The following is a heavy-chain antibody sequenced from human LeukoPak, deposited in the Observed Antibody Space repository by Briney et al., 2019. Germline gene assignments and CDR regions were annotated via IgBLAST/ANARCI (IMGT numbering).Heavy chain of an antibody. Sequence: GGSLRLSCAASGFTFSSYAMSWVRQAPGKGLEWVSAISGSGGSTYYADSVKGRFTISRDNSKNTLYLQMNSLRAEDTAVYYCAKDQGTCYDILTGYYDTYYFDYWGQGTLVTVSS. CDR1: GFTFSSYA. J-gene: IGHJ4*02. V-gene: IGHV3-23*01. CDR2: ISGSGGST. D-gene: IGHD3-9*01. CDR3: AKDQGTCYDILTGYYDTYYFDY.